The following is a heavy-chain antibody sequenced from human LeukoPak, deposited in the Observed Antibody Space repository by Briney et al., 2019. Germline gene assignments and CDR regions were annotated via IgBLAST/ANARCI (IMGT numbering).Heavy chain of an antibody. CDR3: ARDLYVRLGEPT. D-gene: IGHD3-16*01. J-gene: IGHJ4*02. Sequence: ASVKVSCKASGFTFTSSAMQWVRQARGQRLEWIGWIVVGSSNTNYAQKFQGRVTITADESTSTAYMELSSLRSEDTAVYYCARDLYVRLGEPTWGQGTLVTVSS. CDR1: GFTFTSSA. V-gene: IGHV1-58*02. CDR2: IVVGSSNT.